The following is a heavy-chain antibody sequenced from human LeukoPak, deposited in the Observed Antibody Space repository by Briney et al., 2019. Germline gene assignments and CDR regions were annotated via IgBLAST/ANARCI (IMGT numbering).Heavy chain of an antibody. V-gene: IGHV2-5*02. D-gene: IGHD6-19*01. CDR2: IHWDDDT. CDR1: GFSLTTSGVT. J-gene: IGHJ4*02. Sequence: SGPTLVNPTQTLTLTCHFSGFSLTTSGVTVGWIRQPPGKALEWLALIHWDDDTRYSPSLKSRLTITKDTSKHQVVLTMTNMDPVDTGTYYCVHSPLYISVAGNGWVYFDYWGQGTLVTVSS. CDR3: VHSPLYISVAGNGWVYFDY.